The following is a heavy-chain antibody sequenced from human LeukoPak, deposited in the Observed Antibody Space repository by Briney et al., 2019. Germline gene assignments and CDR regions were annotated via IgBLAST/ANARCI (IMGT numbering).Heavy chain of an antibody. CDR2: IIADFDTT. CDR3: AQDGTTTRYNWFDS. J-gene: IGHJ5*01. Sequence: GGSLRLSCAASGFTFRSYATSWVRQAPGKGLEWVSGIIADFDTTYYADSVRGRFTISRDHSKNTLYLQMNSLRAEDTAIYYCAQDGTTTRYNWFDSWGQGTLVTVSS. V-gene: IGHV3-23*01. CDR1: GFTFRSYA. D-gene: IGHD4-11*01.